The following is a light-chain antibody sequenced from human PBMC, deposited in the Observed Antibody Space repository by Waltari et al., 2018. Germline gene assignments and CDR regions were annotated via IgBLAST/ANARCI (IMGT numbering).Light chain of an antibody. Sequence: QSALTQPASVSGSPGQSITISCTGTASDVGVYNLVSWYQQNTGKAPKLVIYEATKRPSGISNRFSGSKSGNTASPTISGLQDEDEATYHCCSYAGSSVWIFGGGTKLTVL. CDR2: EAT. CDR1: ASDVGVYNL. J-gene: IGLJ2*01. V-gene: IGLV2-23*01. CDR3: CSYAGSSVWI.